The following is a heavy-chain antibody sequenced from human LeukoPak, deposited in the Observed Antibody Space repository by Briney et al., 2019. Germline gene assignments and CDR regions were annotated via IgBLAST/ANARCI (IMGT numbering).Heavy chain of an antibody. V-gene: IGHV4-59*01. CDR3: ARGAFFVAARRVIDY. J-gene: IGHJ4*02. CDR1: GGSISSYC. Sequence: SETLSLTCTVSGGSISSYCWTWIRQPPGKGLEWIGYIYYSGSTNYNPSLTSRVTISIDASKNQFSLSLSSVTAADTAVYYCARGAFFVAARRVIDYWGQGTLVTVSS. CDR2: IYYSGST. D-gene: IGHD6-6*01.